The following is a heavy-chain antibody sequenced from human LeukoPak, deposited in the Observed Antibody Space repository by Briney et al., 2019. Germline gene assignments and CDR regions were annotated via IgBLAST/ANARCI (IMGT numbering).Heavy chain of an antibody. D-gene: IGHD6-19*01. J-gene: IGHJ4*02. CDR3: AKDNRRHYTSGPNPDSLH. CDR1: GFTFSGFW. CDR2: INSDGSEG. Sequence: GGSLRLSCAVSGFTFSGFWMSWSRQAPGKGLEWVASINSDGSEGYYADSVKGRLTISRDNAKNSLYLQMNSLRVEDTAFYYCAKDNRRHYTSGPNPDSLHWGQGALVTVSS. V-gene: IGHV3-7*03.